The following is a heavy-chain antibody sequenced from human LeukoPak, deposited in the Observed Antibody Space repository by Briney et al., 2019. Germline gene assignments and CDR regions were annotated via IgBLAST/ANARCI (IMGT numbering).Heavy chain of an antibody. Sequence: GASVKVSCKASGYTFTCYYMHWVRQAPGQGLEWMGWINPNSGGTNYAQKFQGRVTMTRDTSISTAYMELSRLRSDDTAVYYCARGAYYDILTGYYGYWGQGTLVTVSS. CDR2: INPNSGGT. CDR1: GYTFTCYY. V-gene: IGHV1-2*02. D-gene: IGHD3-9*01. CDR3: ARGAYYDILTGYYGY. J-gene: IGHJ4*02.